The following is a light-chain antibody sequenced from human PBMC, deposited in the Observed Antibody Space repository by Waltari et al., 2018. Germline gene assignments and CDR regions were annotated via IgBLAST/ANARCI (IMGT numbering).Light chain of an antibody. Sequence: SVLTQPPSASGTPGQTVTIPCSGSSSNIGGNFVYWYQQLPGMAPQLLIYKNNQRPSGGRDRFSGTKSGASASLAISGLRSDDEAEYYCAAWDDNLTGPLFGGGTK. J-gene: IGLJ3*02. CDR1: SSNIGGNF. CDR3: AAWDDNLTGPL. V-gene: IGLV1-47*01. CDR2: KNN.